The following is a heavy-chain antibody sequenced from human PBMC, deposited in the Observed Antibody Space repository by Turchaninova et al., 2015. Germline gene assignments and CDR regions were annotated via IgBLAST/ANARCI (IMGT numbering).Heavy chain of an antibody. CDR2: VQPKNGET. Sequence: EVQLVQYGAEVNTPGATVKISCKVSGYTVTDYTIDWVLQAPGKELEWLGLVQPKNGETKYAEKCQGRVTINADTSTDTAYMELSSLRSEDTAVYYCATGGYRDSWGQGTLVTVSS. V-gene: IGHV1-69-2*01. D-gene: IGHD5-12*01. CDR1: GYTVTDYT. CDR3: ATGGYRDS. J-gene: IGHJ4*02.